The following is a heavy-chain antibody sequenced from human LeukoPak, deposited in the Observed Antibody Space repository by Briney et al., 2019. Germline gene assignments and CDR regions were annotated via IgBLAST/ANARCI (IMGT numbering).Heavy chain of an antibody. D-gene: IGHD3-22*01. CDR1: GFTFSSYA. CDR3: ARDKGDYDTSGSLFVF. J-gene: IGHJ4*02. Sequence: GGSLRLSCAASGFTFSSYAMSWVRQAPGKGLEWVSAIGGSGGSTYYADSVKGRFTISRDNSKNTLYLQMNSLEAEDTAVYYCARDKGDYDTSGSLFVFGGQGTLVTVSS. CDR2: IGGSGGST. V-gene: IGHV3-23*01.